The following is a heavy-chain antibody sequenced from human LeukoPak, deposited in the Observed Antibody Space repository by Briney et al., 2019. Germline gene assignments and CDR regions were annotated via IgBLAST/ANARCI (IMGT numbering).Heavy chain of an antibody. Sequence: GGSLRLSCAASGFTFSDYYMSWIRQAPGKGLEWVSYISSSGSTIYYADSVKGRFTISRDNAKNSLYLQMNSLRAEDTAVYYCARDGSGSYYLTASADDAFDIWGQGTMVTVSS. CDR3: ARDGSGSYYLTASADDAFDI. J-gene: IGHJ3*02. D-gene: IGHD1-26*01. CDR2: ISSSGSTI. V-gene: IGHV3-11*04. CDR1: GFTFSDYY.